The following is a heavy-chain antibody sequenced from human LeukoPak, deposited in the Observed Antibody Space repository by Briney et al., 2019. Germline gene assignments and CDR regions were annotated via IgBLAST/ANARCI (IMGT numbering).Heavy chain of an antibody. J-gene: IGHJ4*02. CDR2: IYHSGST. Sequence: PSETLSLTCAVSGYSISSGYYWGWIRQPPGKGLEWIGSIYHSGSTCYNPSLKSRVTISVDTSKNQFSLKLSSVTAADTAVYYCARRHRTYFDYWGQGTLVTVSS. V-gene: IGHV4-38-2*01. CDR1: GYSISSGYY. D-gene: IGHD2-21*01. CDR3: ARRHRTYFDY.